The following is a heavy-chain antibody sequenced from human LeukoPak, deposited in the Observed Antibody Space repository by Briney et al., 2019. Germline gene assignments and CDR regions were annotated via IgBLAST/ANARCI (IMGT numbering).Heavy chain of an antibody. CDR1: GGSTSSSDYY. V-gene: IGHV4-39*01. D-gene: IGHD3-10*01. Sequence: SETLSLTCTVSGGSTSSSDYYWGWIRQPPGKGLEWIGTMDNSGSTYCNPSLKSRVTVSVDTSRNQFALKLSSVTAADTAVYYCARHGSYGSGSYHYLDYWGQGTQVTVSS. CDR2: MDNSGST. J-gene: IGHJ4*02. CDR3: ARHGSYGSGSYHYLDY.